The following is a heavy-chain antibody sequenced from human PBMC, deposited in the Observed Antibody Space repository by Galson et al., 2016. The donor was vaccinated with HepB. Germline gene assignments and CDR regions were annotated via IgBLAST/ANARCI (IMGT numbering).Heavy chain of an antibody. CDR3: AHTRRWPGHYFDF. V-gene: IGHV2-5*02. D-gene: IGHD5-24*01. J-gene: IGHJ4*02. CDR2: IYWDNDK. Sequence: PALVKPPQTLTLTCTFSGFSLGMSEVGVGWIRQSPGKALECLALIYWDNDKRYSPSLNNRLTITKDTSRNQVVLKMTNMDPVDTGTYYCAHTRRWPGHYFDFGGQGALVTVSS. CDR1: GFSLGMSEVG.